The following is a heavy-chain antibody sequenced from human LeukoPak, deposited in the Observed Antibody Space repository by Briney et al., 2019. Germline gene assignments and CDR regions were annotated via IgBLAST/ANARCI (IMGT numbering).Heavy chain of an antibody. CDR2: ISGSGGST. J-gene: IGHJ4*02. CDR3: AKRPINYYDSSGSDY. V-gene: IGHV3-23*01. Sequence: GGSLRLSCAASGFTFSSYAMSWVRQAPGKGLELVSAISGSGGSTYYADSVKGRFTISRDNSKNTLYLQMNSLRAEDTAVYYCAKRPINYYDSSGSDYWGQGTQVTVSS. D-gene: IGHD3-22*01. CDR1: GFTFSSYA.